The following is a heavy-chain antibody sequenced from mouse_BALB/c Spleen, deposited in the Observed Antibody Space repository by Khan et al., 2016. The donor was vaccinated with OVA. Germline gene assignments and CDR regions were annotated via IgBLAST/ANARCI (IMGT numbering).Heavy chain of an antibody. J-gene: IGHJ3*01. Sequence: QVQLQQSGAELVRPGTSVKVSCKASRYAFTDFLIEWLQQRPGQGLEWIGLINPGSGDTNCNEKFKGKATLTANKSSSTAYMQLSSLTSDDSAVYFCARGGYGSWAYWGQGTLVTVSA. V-gene: IGHV1-54*01. CDR3: ARGGYGSWAY. CDR2: INPGSGDT. D-gene: IGHD1-1*02. CDR1: RYAFTDFL.